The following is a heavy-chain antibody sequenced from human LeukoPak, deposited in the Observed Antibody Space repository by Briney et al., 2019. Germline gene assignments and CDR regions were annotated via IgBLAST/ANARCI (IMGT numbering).Heavy chain of an antibody. CDR1: GGSISSGGYY. D-gene: IGHD2-15*01. V-gene: IGHV4-31*03. J-gene: IGHJ4*02. CDR2: IYYSGST. CDR3: AREGGSRYYRFFDY. Sequence: SETLSLTGTVSGGSISSGGYYWSGIRQHPGKGLEWIGYIYYSGSTYYNPSLKSRVTISVDTSKNQFSLKLSSVTAEDPAVYYCAREGGSRYYRFFDYWGQGTLVTASS.